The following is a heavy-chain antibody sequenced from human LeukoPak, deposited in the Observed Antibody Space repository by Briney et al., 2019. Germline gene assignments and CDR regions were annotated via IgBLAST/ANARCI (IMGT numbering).Heavy chain of an antibody. CDR3: ARDIVATQAENDYYMDV. CDR2: IYTSGST. J-gene: IGHJ6*03. V-gene: IGHV4-4*07. Sequence: SETLSLTCTVSGGSISSYYWSWIRQPAGKGLEWIGRIYTSGSTNYNPSLKSRVTMSVDTSKNQFSLKLSSVTAADTAVYYCARDIVATQAENDYYMDVWGKGTTVTVSS. D-gene: IGHD5-12*01. CDR1: GGSISSYY.